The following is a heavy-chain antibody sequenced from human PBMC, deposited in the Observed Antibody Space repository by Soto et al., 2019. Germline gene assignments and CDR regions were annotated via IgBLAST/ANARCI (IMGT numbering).Heavy chain of an antibody. CDR2: ISGSGGST. CDR3: ARDITIFGQAKDGTHPPMYYYFMDV. Sequence: GGSLRLSCAASGFTFSSYAMSWVRQAPGKGLEWVSAISGSGGSTYYADSVKGRFTISRDNSKNTLYLQMNSLRAEDTAVYYCARDITIFGQAKDGTHPPMYYYFMDVWGKGTTVTVSS. V-gene: IGHV3-23*01. J-gene: IGHJ6*03. CDR1: GFTFSSYA. D-gene: IGHD3-3*01.